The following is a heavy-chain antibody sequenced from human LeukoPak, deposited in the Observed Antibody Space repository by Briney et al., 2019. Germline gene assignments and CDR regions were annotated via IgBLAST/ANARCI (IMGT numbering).Heavy chain of an antibody. CDR3: ARNPMLRGVITPPGVA. V-gene: IGHV3-7*01. D-gene: IGHD3-10*01. CDR1: GFSFSNYW. Sequence: PGGSLRLSCAASGFSFSNYWMNWVRQAPGKGLEWVASIKEDGGGKYYVDSGKGRFTISRDNAKNSLYLQMNSLRTEDTAMYYCARNPMLRGVITPPGVAWSQASLVTVSS. J-gene: IGHJ4*02. CDR2: IKEDGGGK.